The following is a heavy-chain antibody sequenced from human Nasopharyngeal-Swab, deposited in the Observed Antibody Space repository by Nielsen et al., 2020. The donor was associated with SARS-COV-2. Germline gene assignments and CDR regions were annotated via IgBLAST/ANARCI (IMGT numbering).Heavy chain of an antibody. Sequence: GESPKISCAASGFTFSSFGMHWVRQAPGKGLEWVAFIAHDASNEYYGDSVKGRFSISRDSSKNTLYLQMDSLRGEDTAVYYCARDAPAHYGAFYWGRGTLATVSS. CDR2: IAHDASNE. CDR1: GFTFSSFG. D-gene: IGHD4-17*01. CDR3: ARDAPAHYGAFY. J-gene: IGHJ4*02. V-gene: IGHV3-30*03.